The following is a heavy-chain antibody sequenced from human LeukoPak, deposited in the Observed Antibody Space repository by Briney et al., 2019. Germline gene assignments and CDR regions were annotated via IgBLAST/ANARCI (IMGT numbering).Heavy chain of an antibody. CDR1: GGSISSRY. Sequence: TSETLSLTCTVSGGSISSRYWSWVRQPAGKGLEWIGRIYSGGSNYNPSLKGRVTMSVDTSRNQFSLKLSSVTAADTAVYYCARDLSYSNVWGQGTTVTVSS. D-gene: IGHD2-21*01. V-gene: IGHV4-4*07. J-gene: IGHJ6*02. CDR3: ARDLSYSNV. CDR2: IYSGGS.